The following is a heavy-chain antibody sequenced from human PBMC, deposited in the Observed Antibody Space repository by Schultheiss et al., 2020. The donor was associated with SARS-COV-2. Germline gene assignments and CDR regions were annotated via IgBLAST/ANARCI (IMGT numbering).Heavy chain of an antibody. Sequence: SETLSLTCTVSGTSISSYYWTWIRQQPGKGLEWIGYIYVGASTHYNPSLKSRLTISVDTSTNQFSLKLSSVTAADTAVYYCARGLGAVTTENDGVDVWGQGTTVTVSS. V-gene: IGHV4-59*06. D-gene: IGHD4-17*01. CDR1: GTSISSYY. CDR2: IYVGAST. J-gene: IGHJ6*02. CDR3: ARGLGAVTTENDGVDV.